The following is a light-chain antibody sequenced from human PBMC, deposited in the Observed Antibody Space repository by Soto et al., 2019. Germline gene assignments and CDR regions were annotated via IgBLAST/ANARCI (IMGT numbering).Light chain of an antibody. CDR1: QSVRSSY. V-gene: IGKV3-20*01. J-gene: IGKJ5*01. CDR2: GAS. Sequence: EIVLTQSPGTLSLSPGERATLSCRASQSVRSSYLAWYQQKPGQAPRLLIYGASSRATGIPDRFSGSGSGTDFTLTISRLEPEDFAVYYRQQYGSSRGITFGQGTRLEIK. CDR3: QQYGSSRGIT.